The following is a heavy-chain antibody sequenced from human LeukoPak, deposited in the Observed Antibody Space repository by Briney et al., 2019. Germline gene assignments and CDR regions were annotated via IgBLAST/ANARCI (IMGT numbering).Heavy chain of an antibody. CDR2: IKQDGSEK. Sequence: GGSLRLSCAASGFTFSSYWMSWVRQAPGKGLEWVANIKQDGSEKYYVDSVKGRFTNSRDNAKNSLYLQMNSLRAEDTAVYYCARDSAYYYGSGSYSVYYYYYYGMDVWGQGTTVTVSS. D-gene: IGHD3-10*01. CDR1: GFTFSSYW. CDR3: ARDSAYYYGSGSYSVYYYYYYGMDV. V-gene: IGHV3-7*01. J-gene: IGHJ6*02.